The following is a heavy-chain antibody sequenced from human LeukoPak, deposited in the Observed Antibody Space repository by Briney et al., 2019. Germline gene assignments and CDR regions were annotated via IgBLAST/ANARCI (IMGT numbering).Heavy chain of an antibody. CDR2: ISAGGGST. Sequence: GGSLRLSCAASGLTFSDYSMTWVRQAPGKGLFWVSGISAGGGSTYYADSVKGRFSISRDNSRNTLYLQMNSLRAEDTAVYYCASGDSSGWSYYYGMDVWGQGTTVTVSS. CDR3: ASGDSSGWSYYYGMDV. CDR1: GLTFSDYS. J-gene: IGHJ6*02. V-gene: IGHV3-23*01. D-gene: IGHD6-19*01.